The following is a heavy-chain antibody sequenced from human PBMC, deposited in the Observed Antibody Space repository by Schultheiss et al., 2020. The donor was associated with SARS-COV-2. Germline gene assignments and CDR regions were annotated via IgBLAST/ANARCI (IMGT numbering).Heavy chain of an antibody. Sequence: SETLSLTCAVYGGSFSGYYWSWIRQPPGKGLEWIGYIYYSGSTNYNPSLKSRVTISVDKSKNQFSLKLSSVTAADTAVYYCARQPYYDFWSGYPLFDYWGQGTLVTVSS. CDR2: IYYSGST. CDR3: ARQPYYDFWSGYPLFDY. D-gene: IGHD3-3*01. CDR1: GGSFSGYY. V-gene: IGHV4-59*08. J-gene: IGHJ4*02.